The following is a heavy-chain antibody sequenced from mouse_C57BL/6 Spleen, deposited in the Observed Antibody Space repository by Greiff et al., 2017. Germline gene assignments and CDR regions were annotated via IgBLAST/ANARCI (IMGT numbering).Heavy chain of an antibody. CDR2: INPNNGGT. CDR1: GYTFTDYY. D-gene: IGHD4-1*01. CDR3: ARGTGGWYFDV. Sequence: VQLQQSGPELVKPGASVKISCKASGYTFTDYYMNWVKQSHGKSLEWIGDINPNNGGTGYNQKFKGEATLTVDKSSSTAYMELRSLTSEDSAVYYCARGTGGWYFDVWGTGTTVTVSS. V-gene: IGHV1-26*01. J-gene: IGHJ1*03.